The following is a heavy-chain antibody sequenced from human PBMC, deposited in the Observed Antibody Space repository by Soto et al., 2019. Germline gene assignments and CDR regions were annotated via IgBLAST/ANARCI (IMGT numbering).Heavy chain of an antibody. J-gene: IGHJ4*02. Sequence: QVQLVESGGGVVQPETSLRLSCEASGFSFNTYGMHWVRQAPGKGLEWVGVISYDGSNEYYRDSVKGRFTISRDNSKNTLYLHMNSLRAEDTAVYYCAKCSVSSGHYQFDSWGQGTLVTVSS. CDR2: ISYDGSNE. V-gene: IGHV3-30*18. CDR3: AKCSVSSGHYQFDS. D-gene: IGHD3-22*01. CDR1: GFSFNTYG.